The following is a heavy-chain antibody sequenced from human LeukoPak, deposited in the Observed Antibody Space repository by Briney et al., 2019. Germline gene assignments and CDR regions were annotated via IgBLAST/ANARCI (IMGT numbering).Heavy chain of an antibody. J-gene: IGHJ5*02. CDR3: AKGSATTGFDP. CDR1: GGSISTYY. CDR2: VYYRGRT. V-gene: IGHV4-59*01. D-gene: IGHD1/OR15-1a*01. Sequence: PSETLSLTCTVSGGSISTYYWNWIRQPPGKGLEWIGYVYYRGRTNYSPSLKSRVTILVDTSKNQFSLRLISVTAADTAVYYCAKGSATTGFDPWGQGTLVTVSS.